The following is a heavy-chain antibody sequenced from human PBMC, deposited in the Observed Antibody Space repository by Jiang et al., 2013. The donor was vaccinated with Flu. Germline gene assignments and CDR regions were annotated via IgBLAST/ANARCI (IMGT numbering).Heavy chain of an antibody. V-gene: IGHV2-5*02. D-gene: IGHD2/OR15-2a*01. CDR1: GGSISSSSYY. J-gene: IGHJ6*02. CDR2: IYWDDDK. Sequence: LVKPSETLSLTCTVSGGSISSSSYYWGWIRQPPGKALEWLALIYWDDDKRYSPSLKSRLTITKDTSKNQVVLTMTNMDPVDTATYYCAHSVVESYYYYGMDVWGQGTTVTVSS. CDR3: AHSVVESYYYYGMDV.